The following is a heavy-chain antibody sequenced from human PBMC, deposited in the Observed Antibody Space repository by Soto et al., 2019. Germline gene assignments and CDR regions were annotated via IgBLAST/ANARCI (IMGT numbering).Heavy chain of an antibody. CDR3: AKLTTVTSVFDY. Sequence: GGSLRLSCAASGFTFSSYGMHWVRQAPGKGLEWVAVISYDGSNKYYADSVKGRFTISRDNSKNTLYLQMNSLRAEVTAVYYCAKLTTVTSVFDYWGQGTLVTVSS. J-gene: IGHJ4*02. V-gene: IGHV3-30*18. D-gene: IGHD4-17*01. CDR1: GFTFSSYG. CDR2: ISYDGSNK.